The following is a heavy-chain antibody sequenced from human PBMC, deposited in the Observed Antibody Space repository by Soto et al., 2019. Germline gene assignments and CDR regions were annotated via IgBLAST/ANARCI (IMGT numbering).Heavy chain of an antibody. CDR3: ARGVVITTTIIVIQYYYYGMDV. D-gene: IGHD3-22*01. Sequence: KPSETLSLTCAVYGGSFSGYYWSWIRQPPGKGLEWIGEINHSGSTNYNPSLKSRVTISVDTSKNQFSLKLSSVTAADTAVYYCARGVVITTTIIVIQYYYYGMDVWGQGTTVTVSS. CDR2: INHSGST. J-gene: IGHJ6*02. CDR1: GGSFSGYY. V-gene: IGHV4-34*01.